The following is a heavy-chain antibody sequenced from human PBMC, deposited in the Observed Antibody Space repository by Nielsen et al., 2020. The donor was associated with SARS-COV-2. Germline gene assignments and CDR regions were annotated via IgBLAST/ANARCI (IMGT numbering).Heavy chain of an antibody. CDR3: ARNVGGTYYYYGMDV. Sequence: ASVKVSCKASGYTFSNYAMNWMRQAPGQGLEWMGRINSNTGDPTHAQGFTGRFVFSLDTSVSTAYLQISSLKADDTAVYYCARNVGGTYYYYGMDVWGQGTTVTVSS. D-gene: IGHD6-19*01. J-gene: IGHJ6*02. V-gene: IGHV7-4-1*02. CDR2: INSNTGDP. CDR1: GYTFSNYA.